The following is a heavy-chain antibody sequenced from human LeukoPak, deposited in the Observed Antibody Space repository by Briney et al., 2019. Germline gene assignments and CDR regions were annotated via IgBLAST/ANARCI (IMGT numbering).Heavy chain of an antibody. V-gene: IGHV3-48*03. CDR2: ISSSGSTI. CDR3: ASLAAAGNDY. CDR1: GFTFSSYW. D-gene: IGHD6-13*01. Sequence: PGGSLRLSCAASGFTFSSYWMSWVRQAPGKGLEWVSYISSSGSTIYYADSVKGRFTISRDNAKNSLYLQMNSLRAEDTAVYYCASLAAAGNDYWGQGTLVTVSS. J-gene: IGHJ4*02.